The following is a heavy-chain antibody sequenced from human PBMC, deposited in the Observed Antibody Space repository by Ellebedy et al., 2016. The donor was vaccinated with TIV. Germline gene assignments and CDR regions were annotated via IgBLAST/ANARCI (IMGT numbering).Heavy chain of an antibody. Sequence: GESLKISCAASGFTFSNYAMTWVRQAPGKGLEWVSTISYNGGRTHYADSVKGRFTISRDNSKNTVDLQMNSLRVEDTAVHYCAKVQGSFDSYFHYGMDVWGQGTTVTVS. V-gene: IGHV3-23*01. D-gene: IGHD3-10*01. J-gene: IGHJ6*02. CDR2: ISYNGGRT. CDR1: GFTFSNYA. CDR3: AKVQGSFDSYFHYGMDV.